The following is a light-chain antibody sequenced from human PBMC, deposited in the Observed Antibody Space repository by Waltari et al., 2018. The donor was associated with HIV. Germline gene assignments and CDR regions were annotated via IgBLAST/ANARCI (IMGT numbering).Light chain of an antibody. V-gene: IGLV1-51*02. CDR2: END. CDR1: ASNIGTFY. Sequence: QSALTQPPSVSAAPGQKVTISCSGSASNIGTFYVSWYQQFPGTPPKLIIFENDQRRSVVPDRFSAPKSGTSATLDITGLQTGDEADYYCGTWDASLNLAGVFGGGTRLTVL. J-gene: IGLJ3*02. CDR3: GTWDASLNLAGV.